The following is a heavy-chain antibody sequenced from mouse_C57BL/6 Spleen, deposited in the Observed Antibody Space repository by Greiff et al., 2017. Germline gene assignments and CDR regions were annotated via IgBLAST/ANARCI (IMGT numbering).Heavy chain of an antibody. Sequence: EVMLVESGGGLVKPGGSLKLSCAASGFTFSDYGMHWVRQAPEKGLEWVAYISSGSSTIYYADKVKGRFTISRDNAKNTLFMQMTSLRSEDTAMYYCARPAVAMDYWGQGTSVTVSS. CDR3: ARPAVAMDY. V-gene: IGHV5-17*01. J-gene: IGHJ4*01. CDR1: GFTFSDYG. D-gene: IGHD1-1*01. CDR2: ISSGSSTI.